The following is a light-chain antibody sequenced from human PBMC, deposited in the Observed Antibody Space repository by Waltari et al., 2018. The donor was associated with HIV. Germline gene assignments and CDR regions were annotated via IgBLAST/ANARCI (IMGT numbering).Light chain of an antibody. V-gene: IGLV2-11*01. J-gene: IGLJ2*01. CDR1: SSDVGVYNF. CDR3: CSYAGSYPVV. CDR2: DVS. Sequence: QSALTQPRSVSGSPGQSVTISCTGTSSDVGVYNFVSWYQQHPGKAPKLMIYDVSKRPSGVPDRVSGSKSGNTSSLTISGLQAEYEADYYCCSYAGSYPVVFGGGTKLTVL.